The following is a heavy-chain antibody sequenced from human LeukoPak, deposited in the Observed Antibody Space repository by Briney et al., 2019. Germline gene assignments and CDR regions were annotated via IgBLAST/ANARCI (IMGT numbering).Heavy chain of an antibody. V-gene: IGHV1-46*01. CDR1: GYTFTSYY. Sequence: ASVKVSCXASGYTFTSYYMHWVRLAPGQGLEWMGIINPSGGSTSYAQKFQGRVTMTRDTSTSTVYMELSSLRSEDTAVYYCARDRAVRGVIIGGWFDPWGQGTLVTVSS. J-gene: IGHJ5*02. CDR2: INPSGGST. D-gene: IGHD3-10*01. CDR3: ARDRAVRGVIIGGWFDP.